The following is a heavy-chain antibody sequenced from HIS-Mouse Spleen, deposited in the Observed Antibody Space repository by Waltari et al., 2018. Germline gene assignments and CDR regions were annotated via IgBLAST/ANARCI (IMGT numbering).Heavy chain of an antibody. J-gene: IGHJ2*01. D-gene: IGHD6-13*01. CDR3: AREIPYSSSWYDWYFDL. V-gene: IGHV4-39*07. Sequence: QLQLQESGPGLVKPSETLSLTCTVSGGSISSSSYYWGWIRQPPGKGLEWIGSIYYSGSPYYTPSLKSRVTISVDTSKNPFSLKLSSVTAADTAVYYCAREIPYSSSWYDWYFDLWGRGTLVTVSS. CDR1: GGSISSSSYY. CDR2: IYYSGSP.